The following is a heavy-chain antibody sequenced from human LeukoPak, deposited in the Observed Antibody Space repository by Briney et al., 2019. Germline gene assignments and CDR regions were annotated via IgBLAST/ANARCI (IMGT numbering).Heavy chain of an antibody. V-gene: IGHV4-34*01. CDR2: INHSGST. D-gene: IGHD1-26*01. CDR1: GGSFSGYY. CDR3: ARGRSWEQTFDY. Sequence: KPLETMSLTCAVYGGSFSGYYWSWIRQPPGKGLEWIGEINHSGSTNYNPSLKSRVTISVDTSKNQFSLKLSSVTAADTAVYYCARGRSWEQTFDYWGQGTLVTVSS. J-gene: IGHJ4*02.